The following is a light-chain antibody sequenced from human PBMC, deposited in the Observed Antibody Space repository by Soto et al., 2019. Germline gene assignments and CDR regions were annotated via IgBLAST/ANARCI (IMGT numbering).Light chain of an antibody. V-gene: IGKV4-1*01. J-gene: IGKJ2*01. CDR3: QQYYSDFFT. CDR1: QSLLYSSNNKTY. CDR2: WAS. Sequence: DIVMTQSPEFLAVPLGDRATINCKSSQSLLYSSNNKTYLAWYQHRPGQSPKMLIFWASARESGVPDRFSGSGSETDFTLSLSRLQAEDAAVYYCQQYYSDFFTFGQGTRLEIK.